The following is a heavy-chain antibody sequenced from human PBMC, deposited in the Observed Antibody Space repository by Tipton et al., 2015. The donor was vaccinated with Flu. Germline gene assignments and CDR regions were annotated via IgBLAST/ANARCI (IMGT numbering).Heavy chain of an antibody. Sequence: TLSLTCTVSGGSISSGGAYWSWIRQLPGKGLEWIGGIYYSGSTYYSPSLRSRVTISVDTSKNQFSLKVFSVTAADTAVYYCARRDYSNYVSDPKNWFDPWGQGILVTVSS. CDR2: IYYSGST. V-gene: IGHV4-30-4*08. D-gene: IGHD4-11*01. J-gene: IGHJ5*02. CDR3: ARRDYSNYVSDPKNWFDP. CDR1: GGSISSGGAY.